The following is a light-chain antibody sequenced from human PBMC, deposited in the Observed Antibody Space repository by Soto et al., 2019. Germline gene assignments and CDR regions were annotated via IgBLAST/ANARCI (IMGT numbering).Light chain of an antibody. CDR2: KAS. CDR1: QSISSW. V-gene: IGKV1-5*03. CDR3: QQYNDNWT. Sequence: DIQMTQSPSTLSASVGDRVTITCRASQSISSWLAWYQQKPGTAPNLLIYKASTLQSGVPSRFSGSGSGTEFTLTSSGLQPDDSATYYCQQYNDNWTFGQGTKVEIK. J-gene: IGKJ1*01.